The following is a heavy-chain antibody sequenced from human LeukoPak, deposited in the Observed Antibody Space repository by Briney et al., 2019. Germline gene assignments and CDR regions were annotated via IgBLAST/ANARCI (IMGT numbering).Heavy chain of an antibody. V-gene: IGHV3-30*04. D-gene: IGHD3-10*01. CDR2: ISYDGTNI. Sequence: GRSLRLACAAAGFTFSTCAMHWVRQAPGKGLGWVAVISYDGTNIYYADFVRGRFTISRDNSKNTLYLQMNSLRPEDTAVYYCAKDRDGSGGFDYWGQGTLVTVSS. J-gene: IGHJ4*02. CDR3: AKDRDGSGGFDY. CDR1: GFTFSTCA.